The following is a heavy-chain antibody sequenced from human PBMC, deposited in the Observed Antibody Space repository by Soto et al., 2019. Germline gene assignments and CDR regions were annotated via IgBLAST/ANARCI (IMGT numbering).Heavy chain of an antibody. CDR1: GFTFSSNY. CDR2: IYSGGST. J-gene: IGHJ4*02. D-gene: IGHD6-19*01. Sequence: LRLSCAASGFTFSSNYMSWVRQAPGKGLEWVSVIYSGGSTYYADSVKGRFTISRDNSKNTLYLQMNSLRAEDTAVYYCARALSSGWYGYYFDYWGQGTLVTSPQ. CDR3: ARALSSGWYGYYFDY. V-gene: IGHV3-53*01.